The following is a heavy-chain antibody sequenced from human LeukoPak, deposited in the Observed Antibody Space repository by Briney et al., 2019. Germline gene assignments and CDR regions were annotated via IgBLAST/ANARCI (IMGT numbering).Heavy chain of an antibody. CDR2: IIPIFGTA. D-gene: IGHD1-1*01. CDR1: GGTFSSYA. J-gene: IGHJ6*02. CDR3: ARGRGTLRVYYGMDV. V-gene: IGHV1-69*01. Sequence: ASVKVSCKASGGTFSSYAISWVRQAPGQGLEWMGGIIPIFGTANYAQKFQGRVTITADESTSTAYMELSSLRSEDTAVYYCARGRGTLRVYYGMDVWGQGTTVTVSS.